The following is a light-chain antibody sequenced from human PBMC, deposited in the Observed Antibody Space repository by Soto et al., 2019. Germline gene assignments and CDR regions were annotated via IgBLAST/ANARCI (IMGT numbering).Light chain of an antibody. Sequence: EIVLTQSPGTLSLSPGERATLSCRASQSVSSSYLAWYQQKPGQAHSLLIYGASSRATGIPDRFSGSGSGTDFTHTISRLEPEDFAVYYCQQNGSSPLFTFGPGTKVDIK. V-gene: IGKV3-20*01. CDR3: QQNGSSPLFT. CDR1: QSVSSSY. J-gene: IGKJ3*01. CDR2: GAS.